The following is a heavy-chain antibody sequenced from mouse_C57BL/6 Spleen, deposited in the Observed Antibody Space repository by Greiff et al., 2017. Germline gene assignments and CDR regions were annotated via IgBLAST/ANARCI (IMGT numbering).Heavy chain of an antibody. CDR2: IDPETGGT. CDR3: TRGGSSSPWFAY. CDR1: GYTFTDYE. V-gene: IGHV1-15*01. Sequence: QVQLQQSGAELVRPGASVTLSCKASGYTFTDYEMHWVKQTPVHGLDWIGAIDPETGGTAYNQKFKGKAILTADKSSSTAYMELRSLTSEDSAVYYCTRGGSSSPWFAYWGQGTLVTVSA. D-gene: IGHD1-1*01. J-gene: IGHJ3*01.